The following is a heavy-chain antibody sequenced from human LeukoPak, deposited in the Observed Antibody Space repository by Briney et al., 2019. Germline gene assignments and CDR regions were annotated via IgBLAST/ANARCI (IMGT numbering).Heavy chain of an antibody. CDR2: IIPISGIT. Sequence: SVKVSCKASGGTFSSYTISWVRQAPGQGLEWMGGIIPISGITNYGQKFQGRVTITADESTSTAYMELSSLRSEDTAVYYCARFGTDTSGSSRFDYWGQGTLVTVSS. D-gene: IGHD3-10*01. J-gene: IGHJ4*02. CDR3: ARFGTDTSGSSRFDY. CDR1: GGTFSSYT. V-gene: IGHV1-69*01.